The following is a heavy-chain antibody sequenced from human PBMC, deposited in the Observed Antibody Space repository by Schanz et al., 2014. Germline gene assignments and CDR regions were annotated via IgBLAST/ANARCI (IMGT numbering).Heavy chain of an antibody. CDR3: AKDQGSYGSGSYSYFDY. CDR2: ISYDGSNK. J-gene: IGHJ4*02. V-gene: IGHV3-33*05. D-gene: IGHD3-10*01. CDR1: GFTFRSYG. Sequence: QVQLVESGGGVVQPGRSLRLSCAASGFTFRSYGMHWVRQAPGKGLEWVALISYDGSNKYYADSVKGRFTISRDSSKNTLYLQMNSLRAEDTAVYYCAKDQGSYGSGSYSYFDYWGQGTLATVSS.